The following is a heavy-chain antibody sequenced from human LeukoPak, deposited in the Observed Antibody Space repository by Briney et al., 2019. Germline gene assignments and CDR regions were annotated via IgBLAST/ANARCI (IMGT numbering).Heavy chain of an antibody. CDR2: ISSSSSYI. CDR1: GFIVTGNY. D-gene: IGHD3-10*01. Sequence: GGSLRLSCAVSGFIVTGNYMTWVRQAPGKGLEWVSSISSSSSYIYYADSVKGRFTISRDNAKNSLYLQMNSLRAEDTAVYYCARDYGSGSYSSDYWGQGTLVTVSS. CDR3: ARDYGSGSYSSDY. V-gene: IGHV3-21*01. J-gene: IGHJ4*02.